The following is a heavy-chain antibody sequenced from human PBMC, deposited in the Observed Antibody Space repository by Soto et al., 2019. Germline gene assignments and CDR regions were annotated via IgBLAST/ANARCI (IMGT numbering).Heavy chain of an antibody. CDR1: GVSISNSSYY. CDR2: IYYIGIT. J-gene: IGHJ4*02. Sequence: SETLSLTCTVSGVSISNSSYYWGWIRRPPGKGLEWIWTIYYIGITYYNPSLKSRVTISVDTSKNQFSLKLTSVTAADTAVYYCARHGSNWGQGTLVTVSS. V-gene: IGHV4-39*01. CDR3: ARHGSN.